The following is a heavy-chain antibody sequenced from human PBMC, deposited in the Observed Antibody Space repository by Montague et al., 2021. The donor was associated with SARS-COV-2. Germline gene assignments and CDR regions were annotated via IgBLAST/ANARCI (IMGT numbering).Heavy chain of an antibody. Sequence: SETLSLTCTVSSASITSCSYYWGRSRQRPGKGPVGIGTIFYTVSTYYNLPPKSRVTMSVDTSRNQFSLKLSSVTAADTAIYYCARHTSAWYDYFEDWGQGNLVAASS. CDR3: ARHTSAWYDYFED. CDR2: IFYTVST. V-gene: IGHV4-39*01. CDR1: SASITSCSYY. J-gene: IGHJ4*02. D-gene: IGHD6-19*01.